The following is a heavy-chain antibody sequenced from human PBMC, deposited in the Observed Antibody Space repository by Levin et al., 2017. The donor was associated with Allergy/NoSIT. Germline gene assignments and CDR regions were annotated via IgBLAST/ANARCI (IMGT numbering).Heavy chain of an antibody. CDR3: AKSWDGALDY. J-gene: IGHJ4*02. D-gene: IGHD1-26*01. Sequence: GESLKISCAASGFTFSSYGMHWVRQAPGKGLEWVAVISYDGSNKYYADSVKGRFTISRDNSKNTLYLQMNSLRAEDTAVYYCAKSWDGALDYWGQGTLVTVSS. CDR1: GFTFSSYG. CDR2: ISYDGSNK. V-gene: IGHV3-30*18.